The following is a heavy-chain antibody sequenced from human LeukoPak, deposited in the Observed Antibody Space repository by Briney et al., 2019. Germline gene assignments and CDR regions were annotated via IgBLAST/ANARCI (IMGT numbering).Heavy chain of an antibody. CDR3: AKLRGNYVSAYYFDY. CDR1: GFTFSSYA. CDR2: ISYDGSNK. V-gene: IGHV3-30-3*02. Sequence: GRSLRLSCAASGFTFSSYAMHWVRQAPGKGLEWVAVISYDGSNKYYADSVKGRFTISRDNSKNTLYLQMNSLRAEDTAVYYCAKLRGNYVSAYYFDYWGQGTLVTVSS. J-gene: IGHJ4*02. D-gene: IGHD4-11*01.